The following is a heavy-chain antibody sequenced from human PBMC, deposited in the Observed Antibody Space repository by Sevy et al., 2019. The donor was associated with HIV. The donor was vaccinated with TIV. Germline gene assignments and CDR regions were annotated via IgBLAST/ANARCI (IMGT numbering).Heavy chain of an antibody. CDR1: GFTSSNYA. CDR3: ARNLSPSGAFDI. Sequence: GGSLRLSCAASGFTSSNYAMSWVRQAPGKGLEWVSGISGSGATTKYAASVKGRFTISRDNSKNTLYLHMSSLGAEDTAVYYCARNLSPSGAFDIWGQGTRVTVSS. D-gene: IGHD6-25*01. J-gene: IGHJ3*02. CDR2: ISGSGATT. V-gene: IGHV3-23*01.